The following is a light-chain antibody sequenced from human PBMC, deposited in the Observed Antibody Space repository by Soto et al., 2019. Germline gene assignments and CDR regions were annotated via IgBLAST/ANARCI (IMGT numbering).Light chain of an antibody. Sequence: QSALTQPRSVSASPGQSVTISCTGTSSDVGGYNYVSWYQHHPGKAPQLMLYDVTERPSGVPDRFSGSKSGNTASLTISWLQAEYEADYYCCSYAGSYTLVFGGGTKLTVL. CDR1: SSDVGGYNY. CDR2: DVT. J-gene: IGLJ2*01. CDR3: CSYAGSYTLV. V-gene: IGLV2-11*01.